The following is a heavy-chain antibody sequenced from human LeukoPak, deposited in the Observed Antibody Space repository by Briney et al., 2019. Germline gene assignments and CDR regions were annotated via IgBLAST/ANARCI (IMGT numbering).Heavy chain of an antibody. CDR2: IIPIFGTA. CDR1: GGTFSSYA. CDR3: ARSLVLMVYAKSMYWFDP. V-gene: IGHV1-69*13. D-gene: IGHD2-8*01. J-gene: IGHJ5*02. Sequence: ASVKVSCKASGGTFSSYAISWVRQAPGQGLEWMGGIIPIFGTANYAQKFQGRVTITADESTSTAYMELSSLRSEDTAVYYCARSLVLMVYAKSMYWFDPWGQRTLVTVSS.